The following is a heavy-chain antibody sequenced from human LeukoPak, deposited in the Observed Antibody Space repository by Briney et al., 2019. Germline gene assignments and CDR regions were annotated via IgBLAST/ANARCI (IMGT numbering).Heavy chain of an antibody. D-gene: IGHD3-22*01. CDR1: GFTFSSYA. V-gene: IGHV3-30-3*01. Sequence: GGSLRLSCAASGFTFSSYAMSWVRQAPGKGLEWVAVISYDGSNKYYADSVKGRFTISRDNSKNTLYLQMNSLRAEDTAVYYCARGGYYYDSSGYWHFDYWGQGTLVTVSS. J-gene: IGHJ4*02. CDR3: ARGGYYYDSSGYWHFDY. CDR2: ISYDGSNK.